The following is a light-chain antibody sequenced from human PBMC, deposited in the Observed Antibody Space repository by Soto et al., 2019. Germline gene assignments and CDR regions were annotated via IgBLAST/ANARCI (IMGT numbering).Light chain of an antibody. Sequence: EIVLTQYPATLSSFLGDRVTLSCRASQYINTRLAWYQHRPGQAPRLLIYQTSIRAAGIPARFSASGSGTDLTLTISSLEPEDFAVYYCQQRSNWPQTFGQGTKVDIK. CDR2: QTS. CDR3: QQRSNWPQT. CDR1: QYINTR. V-gene: IGKV3-11*01. J-gene: IGKJ1*01.